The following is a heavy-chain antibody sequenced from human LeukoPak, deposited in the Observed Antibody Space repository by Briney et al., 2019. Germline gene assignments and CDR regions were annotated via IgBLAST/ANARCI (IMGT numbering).Heavy chain of an antibody. J-gene: IGHJ4*02. V-gene: IGHV4-4*09. Sequence: PSETLSLTCTVSGGSISSYYWSWIRQPPGKGLEWIGYIYTNGSTNYNPSLKSRVTISVDTSKNQFSLKLGSVTAADTAVYYCARHAPNCSSTSCYFGGFDYWGQGTLVTVSS. D-gene: IGHD2-2*01. CDR1: GGSISSYY. CDR3: ARHAPNCSSTSCYFGGFDY. CDR2: IYTNGST.